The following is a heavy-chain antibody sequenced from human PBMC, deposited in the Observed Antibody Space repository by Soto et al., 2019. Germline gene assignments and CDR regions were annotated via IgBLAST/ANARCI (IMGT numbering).Heavy chain of an antibody. D-gene: IGHD1-1*01. Sequence: GGSLRLSCAASGFTFSSYVMHWVRQAPGKGLEWVAVISYDGSNKYYADSVKGRFTISRDNSKNTLYLQMNSLRAEDTAVYYCARGNPFDYWGQGTLVTVSS. V-gene: IGHV3-30*03. CDR2: ISYDGSNK. J-gene: IGHJ4*02. CDR1: GFTFSSYV. CDR3: ARGNPFDY.